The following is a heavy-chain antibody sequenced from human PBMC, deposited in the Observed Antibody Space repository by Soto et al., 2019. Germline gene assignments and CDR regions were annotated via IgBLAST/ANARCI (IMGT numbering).Heavy chain of an antibody. CDR1: GFTFSSYA. J-gene: IGHJ5*02. V-gene: IGHV3-30-3*01. D-gene: IGHD3-10*01. CDR3: ASTYYYGSDP. CDR2: ISYDGSNN. Sequence: QVQLVESGGGVVQPGRSLRLSCAASGFTFSSYAMHWVRQAPGQGLEWVAVISYDGSNNYYADAVKGRFTVSRDNSKNTVSLKMDSPGAEDTAVYYCASTYYYGSDPWDQGTLVTVSS.